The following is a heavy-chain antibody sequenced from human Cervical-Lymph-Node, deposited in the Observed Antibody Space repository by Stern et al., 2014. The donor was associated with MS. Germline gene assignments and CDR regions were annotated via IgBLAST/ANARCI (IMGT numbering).Heavy chain of an antibody. J-gene: IGHJ6*02. D-gene: IGHD5-18*01. CDR2: IGPIFGTA. Sequence: VQLVESGAEVKKPGSSVKVSCKTSGDTFSSYAISWVRQGPGQGLAWMGGIGPIFGTANYADKFQGRVKITADVSTNTAYMELSRLGSDDTGVYYCARVSTAGMDVWGQGTTVTVSS. CDR1: GDTFSSYA. CDR3: ARVSTAGMDV. V-gene: IGHV1-69*01.